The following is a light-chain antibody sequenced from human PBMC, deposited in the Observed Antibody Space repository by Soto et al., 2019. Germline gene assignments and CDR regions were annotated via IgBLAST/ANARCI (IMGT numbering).Light chain of an antibody. CDR3: QQYNSYSPWT. CDR1: QSISSW. CDR2: DAS. Sequence: DIQMTKSPSTLYGSVGDRVTITCRASQSISSWLAWYQQKPGKAPKLLIYDASSLESGVPSRFSGSGSGTEFTLTISSLQPDDFATYYCQQYNSYSPWTFGQGTIVDIK. J-gene: IGKJ1*01. V-gene: IGKV1-5*01.